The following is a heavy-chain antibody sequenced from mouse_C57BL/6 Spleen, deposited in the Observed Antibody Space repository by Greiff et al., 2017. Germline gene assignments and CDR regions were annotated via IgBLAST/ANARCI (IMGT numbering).Heavy chain of an antibody. CDR3: ARHGGKGAFDY. D-gene: IGHD2-1*01. Sequence: EVKLVESGGGLVKPGGSLTLSCAASGFTFSSYTMSWVRQTPEKRLEWVATISGGGGNTYYPDSVKGRFTISRDNAKNTLYLQMSSLRSEDTALYYCARHGGKGAFDYWGQGTTLTVSS. CDR2: ISGGGGNT. J-gene: IGHJ2*01. CDR1: GFTFSSYT. V-gene: IGHV5-9*01.